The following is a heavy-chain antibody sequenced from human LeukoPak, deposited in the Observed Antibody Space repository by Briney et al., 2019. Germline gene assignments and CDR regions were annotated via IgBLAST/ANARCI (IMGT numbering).Heavy chain of an antibody. J-gene: IGHJ4*02. CDR2: VNPNSGNT. D-gene: IGHD2-21*02. CDR3: ARASKTWMMTAIKDYYFDY. V-gene: IGHV1-8*01. Sequence: ASVKVSCKASGYTFTSDDINWVRQATGQRLEWMGWVNPNSGNTGYAQNFQGRVTMTTNTSITTAYMELSSLRSEDTAVYYCARASKTWMMTAIKDYYFDYWGQGTLVTVAS. CDR1: GYTFTSDD.